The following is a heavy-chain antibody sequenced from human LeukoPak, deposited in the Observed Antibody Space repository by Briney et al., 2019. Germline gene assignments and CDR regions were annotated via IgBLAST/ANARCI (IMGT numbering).Heavy chain of an antibody. J-gene: IGHJ4*02. CDR3: ATYGSGSYLYYFDY. CDR2: IYYSGST. V-gene: IGHV4-39*07. Sequence: SETLSLTCTVSGGSISSSSYYWGWIRQPPGKGLEWIGSIYYSGSTYYNPSLKSRVTISVDTSKNQFSLKLSSVTAADTAVYYCATYGSGSYLYYFDYWGQGTLVTVSS. D-gene: IGHD3-10*01. CDR1: GGSISSSSYY.